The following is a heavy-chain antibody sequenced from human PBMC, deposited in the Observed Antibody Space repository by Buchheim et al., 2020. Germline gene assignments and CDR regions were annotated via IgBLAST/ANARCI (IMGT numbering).Heavy chain of an antibody. CDR1: GGSISSYY. CDR2: IYYSGST. V-gene: IGHV4-59*01. CDR3: ARVVAAAGIDY. D-gene: IGHD6-13*01. Sequence: QVQLQESGPGLVKPSETLSLTCTVSGGSISSYYWSWIWQPPGKGLEWIGYIYYSGSTNYNPSLKSRVTISVDTSKNQFSLKLSSVTAADTAVYYCARVVAAAGIDYWGQGTL. J-gene: IGHJ4*02.